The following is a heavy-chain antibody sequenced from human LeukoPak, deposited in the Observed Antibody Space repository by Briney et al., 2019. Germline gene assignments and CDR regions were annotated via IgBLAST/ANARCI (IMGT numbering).Heavy chain of an antibody. CDR3: AKDVAPDSGWDLDY. Sequence: GGSLRLSCAVSGLTFSTYSMTWVRQGPGEGLEWVSSIYNSGAKIFYADSVKGRFTISRDNSKNMLYLQMNSLRVEDTAVYYCAKDVAPDSGWDLDYWGQGTLVTVSS. J-gene: IGHJ4*02. V-gene: IGHV3-23*01. D-gene: IGHD6-19*01. CDR1: GLTFSTYS. CDR2: IYNSGAKI.